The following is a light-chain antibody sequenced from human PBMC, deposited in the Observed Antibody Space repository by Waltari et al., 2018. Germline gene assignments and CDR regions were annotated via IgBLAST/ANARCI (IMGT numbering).Light chain of an antibody. CDR2: RAS. J-gene: IGKJ4*01. CDR3: QQYNKWPPLT. Sequence: EVLMTQSPATLSVSPGERVTLSCRASQNIHDNLAWYQQKPGQAPRLLIYRASPRATDIPARFRSSGSGTEFTLTINSLQSEDLGIYYCQQYNKWPPLTFGGGTKVEIK. V-gene: IGKV3-15*01. CDR1: QNIHDN.